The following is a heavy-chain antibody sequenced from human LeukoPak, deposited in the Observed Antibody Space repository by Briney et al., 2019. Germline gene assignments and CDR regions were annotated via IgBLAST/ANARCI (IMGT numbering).Heavy chain of an antibody. CDR1: GFTFSSYA. J-gene: IGHJ4*02. CDR2: ISGSGGST. Sequence: GGSLRLSCAASGFTFSSYAMSWVRQAPGKGLKWVSAISGSGGSTYYADSVKGRFTISRDNSKNTLYLQMNSLRAEDTAVYYCAKGLIIGGGYYFDYWGQGTLVTVSS. V-gene: IGHV3-23*01. CDR3: AKGLIIGGGYYFDY. D-gene: IGHD3-16*01.